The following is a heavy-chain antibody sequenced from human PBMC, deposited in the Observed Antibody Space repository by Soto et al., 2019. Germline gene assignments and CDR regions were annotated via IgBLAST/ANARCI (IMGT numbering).Heavy chain of an antibody. V-gene: IGHV3-30*19. CDR3: ARDQYYYGSGSYYIPKIYYYGMDV. CDR2: IWYDGSNK. CDR1: GFTFSSYG. D-gene: IGHD3-10*01. J-gene: IGHJ6*02. Sequence: GGSLRLSCAASGFTFSSYGMHWVRQAPGKGLEWVAVIWYDGSNKYYADSVKGRFTISRDNSKNTLYLQMNSLRAEDTAVYYCARDQYYYGSGSYYIPKIYYYGMDVWGQGTTVTVSS.